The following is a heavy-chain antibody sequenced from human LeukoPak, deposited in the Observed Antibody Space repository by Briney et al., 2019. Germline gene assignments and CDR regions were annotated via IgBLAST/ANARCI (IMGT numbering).Heavy chain of an antibody. CDR2: IYNDGST. CDR3: ARDREEVTARAQMDV. V-gene: IGHV3-53*01. J-gene: IGHJ6*04. D-gene: IGHD2-21*02. Sequence: PGGSLRLSCAASGFTVSSIYMSWVRQAPGKGLEWVSVIYNDGSTYYADSAKGRFTISRDNSKNTLYLQMNGLSAEDTAVYYCARDREEVTARAQMDVWGKGTTVTVSS. CDR1: GFTVSSIY.